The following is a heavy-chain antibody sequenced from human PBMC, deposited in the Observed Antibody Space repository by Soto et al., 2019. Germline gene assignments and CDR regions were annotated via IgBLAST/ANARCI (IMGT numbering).Heavy chain of an antibody. CDR2: ISYDGSNK. J-gene: IGHJ4*02. D-gene: IGHD3-10*01. CDR3: APWFGAFDY. Sequence: QVQLVESGGGVVQPGRSLRLSCAASGFTFSSYGMHWVRQAPGKGLEWVAVISYDGSNKYYADSVKGRFTISRDNYKNTLYLQMNSLGAEATAVYYCAPWFGAFDYWGQGALVTVSS. CDR1: GFTFSSYG. V-gene: IGHV3-30*03.